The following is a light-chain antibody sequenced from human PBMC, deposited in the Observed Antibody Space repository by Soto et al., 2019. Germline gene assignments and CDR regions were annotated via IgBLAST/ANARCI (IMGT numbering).Light chain of an antibody. CDR1: QSVSSN. J-gene: IGKJ2*01. CDR2: GAS. V-gene: IGKV3D-15*01. Sequence: EIVMTQSPATLSVSPGERATLSCRASQSVSSNLAWYQQNPGQAPRLLISGASTRATGIPARFSGSGSGTEFTLTISSLQSEEFAVYYCQHYNDWPYTFGQGTKLEIK. CDR3: QHYNDWPYT.